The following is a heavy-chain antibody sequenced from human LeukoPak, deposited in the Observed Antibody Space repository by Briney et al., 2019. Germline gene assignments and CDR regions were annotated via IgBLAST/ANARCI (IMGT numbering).Heavy chain of an antibody. V-gene: IGHV3-7*04. CDR2: IKQDGSEK. Sequence: GGSLRLSCAASGFTFINYWMSWVRQAPGKGLEWVANIKQDGSEKYYVDSVKGRFTISRDNAKNSLYLQMNSLRAEDTAVYYCARGDHCSSTSCYENYYYYMDVWGKGTTVTVSS. D-gene: IGHD2-2*01. CDR3: ARGDHCSSTSCYENYYYYMDV. CDR1: GFTFINYW. J-gene: IGHJ6*03.